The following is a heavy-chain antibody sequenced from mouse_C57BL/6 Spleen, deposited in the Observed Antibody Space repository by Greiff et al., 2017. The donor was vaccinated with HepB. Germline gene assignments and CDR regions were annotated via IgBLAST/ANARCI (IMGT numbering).Heavy chain of an antibody. CDR3: ARGGSGFAWFAY. V-gene: IGHV3-6*01. J-gene: IGHJ3*01. D-gene: IGHD3-2*02. CDR2: ISYDGSN. Sequence: EVQRVESGPGLVKPSQSLSLTCSVTGYSITSGYYWNWIRQFPGNKLEWMGYISYDGSNNYNPSLKNRISITRDTSKNQFFLKLNSVTTEDTATYYCARGGSGFAWFAYWGQGTLVTVSA. CDR1: GYSITSGYY.